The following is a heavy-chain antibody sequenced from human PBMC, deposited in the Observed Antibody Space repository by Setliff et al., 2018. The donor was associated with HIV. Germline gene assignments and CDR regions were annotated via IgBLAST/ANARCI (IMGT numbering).Heavy chain of an antibody. Sequence: GGSLRLSCAASGFSFTDVWMNWVRQAPGKGLEWVANINQDGSEKNYVDSVKGRFTISRDNGKKSLYLHMNSLRTEDTAVYYCAKDGDYRNGDYDAFDIWGLGTMVTVSS. D-gene: IGHD4-4*01. J-gene: IGHJ3*02. V-gene: IGHV3-7*01. CDR2: INQDGSEK. CDR3: AKDGDYRNGDYDAFDI. CDR1: GFSFTDVW.